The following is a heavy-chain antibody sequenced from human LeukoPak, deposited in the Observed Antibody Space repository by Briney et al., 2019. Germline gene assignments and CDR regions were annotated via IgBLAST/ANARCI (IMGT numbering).Heavy chain of an antibody. CDR1: GFTFSGYS. J-gene: IGHJ4*02. CDR3: ARAGYSIY. V-gene: IGHV3-48*01. CDR2: ISSSSTTR. Sequence: GGSLRLSCAASGFTFSGYSMNWVRQAPGKGLEWVSHISSSSTTRYYADSVKGRFTISRDNAKNSLYLQMNSLRAEDTAVYYCARAGYSIYWGQGTLVTVSS. D-gene: IGHD6-13*01.